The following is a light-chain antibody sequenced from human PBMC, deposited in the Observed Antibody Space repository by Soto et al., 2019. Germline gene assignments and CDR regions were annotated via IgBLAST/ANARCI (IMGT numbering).Light chain of an antibody. CDR3: HRRQSWPRT. J-gene: IGKJ1*01. CDR1: QYINTR. CDR2: QTS. V-gene: IGKV3-11*01. Sequence: EILLTQSPATLSSFPGDRFTLSFRASQYINTRLAWYQHRPGQAPRLLIYQTSIRAAGIPARFSASGTGTDFTLTISDVQPEDFAVYYCHRRQSWPRTFGQGTKVDIK.